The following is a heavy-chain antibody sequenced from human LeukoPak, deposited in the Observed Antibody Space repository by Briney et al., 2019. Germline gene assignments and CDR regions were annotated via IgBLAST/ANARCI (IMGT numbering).Heavy chain of an antibody. CDR1: GFNFNDYA. CDR3: AKSCGGDCYWAFDY. D-gene: IGHD2-21*02. CDR2: ISWNSGTI. Sequence: GGSLRLSCAASGFNFNDYAMHWVRQAPGKGLEWVSGISWNSGTIGYADSVKGRFTISRDNAKKSLYPQMNSLRAEDTALYYCAKSCGGDCYWAFDYWGQGTLVTVSS. J-gene: IGHJ4*02. V-gene: IGHV3-9*01.